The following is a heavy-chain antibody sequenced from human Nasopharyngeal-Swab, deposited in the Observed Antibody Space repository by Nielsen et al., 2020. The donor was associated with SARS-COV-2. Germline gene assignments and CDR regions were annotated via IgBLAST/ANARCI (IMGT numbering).Heavy chain of an antibody. J-gene: IGHJ5*02. CDR3: ARYRSSNGWPQGNWFDP. CDR2: IYHSGST. V-gene: IGHV4-38-2*01. Sequence: WIRQPPGKGLEWIGSIYHSGSTYYNPSLKSRVTISVDTSKNQFSLKLSSVTAADTAVYYCARYRSSNGWPQGNWFDPWGQGTLVTVSS. D-gene: IGHD6-19*01.